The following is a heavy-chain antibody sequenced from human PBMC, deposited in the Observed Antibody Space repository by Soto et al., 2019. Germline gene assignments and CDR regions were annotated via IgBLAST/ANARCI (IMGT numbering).Heavy chain of an antibody. CDR2: ITSSSVT. CDR3: VGEVGFQLIY. J-gene: IGHJ4*02. V-gene: IGHV3-48*01. D-gene: IGHD2-2*01. CDR1: GFTFSTHS. Sequence: PGGSLRLSCAASGFTFSTHSMNWVRQAPGKGLEWISYITSSSVTMYADSVKGRFTISRDNAKSSLYLQMNSLRAEDTAVYFCVGEVGFQLIYWGQGTLVTVSS.